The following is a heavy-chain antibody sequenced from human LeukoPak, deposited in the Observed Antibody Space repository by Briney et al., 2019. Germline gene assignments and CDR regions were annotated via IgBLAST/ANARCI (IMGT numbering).Heavy chain of an antibody. D-gene: IGHD2-15*01. CDR3: ARVVDPNLDIVVVVAATGFDY. J-gene: IGHJ4*02. V-gene: IGHV3-7*01. CDR1: GFSFSSYW. Sequence: GGSLRLSCAASGFSFSSYWMSWVRQAPGKGLEWVANIKQDGSEKYYVDSMKGRFTISRDNAKNSLYLQINSLRVEDTAVYYCARVVDPNLDIVVVVAATGFDYWGQGTLVTVSS. CDR2: IKQDGSEK.